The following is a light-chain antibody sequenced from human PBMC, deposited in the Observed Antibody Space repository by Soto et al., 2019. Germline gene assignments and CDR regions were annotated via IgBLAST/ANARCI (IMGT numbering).Light chain of an antibody. J-gene: IGLJ1*01. V-gene: IGLV3-21*02. CDR1: NIGSES. CDR2: DDS. Sequence: SYELTQPPSVSVAPGQTARITCGGNNIGSESVHWYQQRPGQAPVLVVYDDSDRPSGIPERFSGSNSANTATLTISRVEAGDEGDYYCQVWYSSTDLYVFGSGTKVTVL. CDR3: QVWYSSTDLYV.